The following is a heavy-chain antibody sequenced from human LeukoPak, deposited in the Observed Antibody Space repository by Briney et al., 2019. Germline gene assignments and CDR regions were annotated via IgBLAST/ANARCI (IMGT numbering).Heavy chain of an antibody. CDR1: GFTFSSYC. J-gene: IGHJ4*02. Sequence: GGTLTLTCAVSGFTFSSYCMHWIRQAPGKGLEWVGFIWYDGSNRYYADSVKGRFTISRENSKNPLYLQLNSLRAEDTAVYYCARGKREVLNTRVFDYWGQGTLVTVSS. CDR2: IWYDGSNR. CDR3: ARGKREVLNTRVFDY. V-gene: IGHV3-33*01. D-gene: IGHD1-26*01.